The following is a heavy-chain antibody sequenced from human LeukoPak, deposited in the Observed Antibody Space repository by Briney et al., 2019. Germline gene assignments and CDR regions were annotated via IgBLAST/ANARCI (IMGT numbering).Heavy chain of an antibody. CDR2: IYYSGST. Sequence: SETLPLTCTVSGGSISSSSYYWGWIRQPPGKGLEWIGSIYYSGSTYYNPSLKSRVTISVGTSKNQFSLKLSSVTAADTAVYYCSVFDSSGYYNFDYWGQGTLVTVSS. V-gene: IGHV4-39*01. CDR3: SVFDSSGYYNFDY. CDR1: GGSISSSSYY. J-gene: IGHJ4*02. D-gene: IGHD3-22*01.